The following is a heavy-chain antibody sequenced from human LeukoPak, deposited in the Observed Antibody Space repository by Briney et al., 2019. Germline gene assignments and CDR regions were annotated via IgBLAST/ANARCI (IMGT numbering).Heavy chain of an antibody. D-gene: IGHD6-6*01. Sequence: GGSLRLSCAASGFTFSNAWMTWVRQAPRKGLEWVGRIKSKNDGGTANYAAPVKGRFTISRDDSKTTLYLQMNSLKTEDTAVYYCTTGGRLPDYWGQGTLVTVSS. J-gene: IGHJ4*02. CDR2: IKSKNDGGTA. V-gene: IGHV3-15*01. CDR1: GFTFSNAW. CDR3: TTGGRLPDY.